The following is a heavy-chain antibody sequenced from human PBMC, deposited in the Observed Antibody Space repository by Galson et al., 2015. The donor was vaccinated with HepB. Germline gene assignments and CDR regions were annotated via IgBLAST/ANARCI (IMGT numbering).Heavy chain of an antibody. Sequence: SLRLSCAVSGFTFSDYSMNWVRQAPGKGLEWISFITSSGGTIFYSDSVKGRFTISRDNAKNSLYLQMSSLRAEDTAVYYCARGGSSHWIDYWGQGTLVTVSS. CDR3: ARGGSSHWIDY. J-gene: IGHJ4*02. D-gene: IGHD1-1*01. CDR1: GFTFSDYS. V-gene: IGHV3-48*01. CDR2: ITSSGGTI.